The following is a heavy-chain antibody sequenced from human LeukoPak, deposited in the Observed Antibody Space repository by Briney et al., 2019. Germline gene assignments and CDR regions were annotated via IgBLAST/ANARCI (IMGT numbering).Heavy chain of an antibody. CDR1: GGSISSSSYY. Sequence: PSETLSLTCTVSGGSISSSSYYWGWIRQPPGKGLEWIGSIYYGGTTYYNPSLKSRVTITVDTSKNQFSLKQSSVTAADTAVYYCARQVANYYDSSKDAFDIWGQGTMVTVSS. V-gene: IGHV4-39*01. CDR3: ARQVANYYDSSKDAFDI. J-gene: IGHJ3*02. CDR2: IYYGGTT. D-gene: IGHD3-22*01.